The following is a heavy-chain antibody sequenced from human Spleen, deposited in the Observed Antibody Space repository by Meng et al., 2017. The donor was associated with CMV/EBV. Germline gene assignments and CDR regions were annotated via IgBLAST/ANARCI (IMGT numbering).Heavy chain of an antibody. V-gene: IGHV1-2*02. D-gene: IGHD4-11*01. CDR3: ARDMYSNYASPYNWFDP. Sequence: ASVKVSCKASGYTFTGYYIHWVRQAPGQGLEWMGWISPNNDGTRYAQKFRGRVTMTRDLSISTVYMELSSLRSDDTAVYYCARDMYSNYASPYNWFDPWGQGTLVTVSS. CDR1: GYTFTGYY. CDR2: ISPNNDGT. J-gene: IGHJ5*02.